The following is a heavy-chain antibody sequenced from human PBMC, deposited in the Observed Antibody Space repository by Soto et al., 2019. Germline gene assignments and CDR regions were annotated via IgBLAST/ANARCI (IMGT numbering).Heavy chain of an antibody. J-gene: IGHJ5*02. CDR3: ARGWGFGFDP. CDR2: INHSVST. Sequence: QVQLQQWGAGLLNPSETLSLACAVYGGSFSSPNWSWIRQPPGKWLEWIGEINHSVSTNYNPSLKSRVTIPIDMSKNQDSLKVSFVTAADTAVYYCARGWGFGFDPWGQGILVTVSS. D-gene: IGHD3-10*01. V-gene: IGHV4-34*01. CDR1: GGSFSSPN.